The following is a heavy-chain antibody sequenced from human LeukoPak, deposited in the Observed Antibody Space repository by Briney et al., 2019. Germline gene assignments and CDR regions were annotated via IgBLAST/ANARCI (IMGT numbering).Heavy chain of an antibody. CDR1: GFAVTSTY. V-gene: IGHV3-53*01. J-gene: IGHJ3*01. CDR2: MYAGATT. D-gene: IGHD1-26*01. Sequence: GGSLRLSCAASGFAVTSTYMIWVRQAPGTGLEWVSVMYAGATTFYSQSVKGRFTISRDNSKNTLHLQMNSLRAEDTAVYFCAKFSGHHYLDPFDLCVQGTMVMVSS. CDR3: AKFSGHHYLDPFDL.